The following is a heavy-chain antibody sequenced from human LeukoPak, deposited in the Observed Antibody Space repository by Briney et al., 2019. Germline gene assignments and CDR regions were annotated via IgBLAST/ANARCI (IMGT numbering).Heavy chain of an antibody. CDR1: GFTFSSYG. V-gene: IGHV3-33*06. CDR3: AKEPNWGFNWFGP. D-gene: IGHD7-27*01. Sequence: PGRSLRLSCAASGFTFSSYGMHWVRQAPGKGLEWVAVIWYDGSNKYYADSVKGRFTTSRDNSKNTLYLQMNSLRAEDTAVYYCAKEPNWGFNWFGPWGQGTLVTVSS. J-gene: IGHJ5*02. CDR2: IWYDGSNK.